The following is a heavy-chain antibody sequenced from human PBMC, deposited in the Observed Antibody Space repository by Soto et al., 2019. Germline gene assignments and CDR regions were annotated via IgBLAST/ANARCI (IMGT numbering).Heavy chain of an antibody. CDR2: ISSSSSYI. CDR1: GFTFSSYS. V-gene: IGHV3-21*01. Sequence: EVQLVESGGGLVQPGGSLRLSCAASGFTFSSYSMNWVRQAPGKGLEWVSSISSSSSYIYYADSVKGRFTISRDNAKITLSRHNNNLRAEETAVYYCARVHCSSTSCQRPAYYYSIDVWGKGTPVTVSS. J-gene: IGHJ6*03. CDR3: ARVHCSSTSCQRPAYYYSIDV. D-gene: IGHD2-2*01.